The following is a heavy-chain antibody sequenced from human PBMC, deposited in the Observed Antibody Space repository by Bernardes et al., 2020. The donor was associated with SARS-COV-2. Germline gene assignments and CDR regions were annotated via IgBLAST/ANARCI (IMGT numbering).Heavy chain of an antibody. CDR2: ISGSGGST. D-gene: IGHD3-10*01. J-gene: IGHJ6*02. CDR3: AKIGDITMVRGATLHGMDV. Sequence: GGSLRLSCAASGFTFSSYAMSWVRQAPGKGLEWVSAISGSGGSTYYADSVKGRFTISRDNSKNTLYLQMNSLRAEDTAVYYCAKIGDITMVRGATLHGMDVWGQGTTVTVSS. CDR1: GFTFSSYA. V-gene: IGHV3-23*01.